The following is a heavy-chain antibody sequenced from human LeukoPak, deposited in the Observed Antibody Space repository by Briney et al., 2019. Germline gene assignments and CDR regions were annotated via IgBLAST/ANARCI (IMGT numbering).Heavy chain of an antibody. J-gene: IGHJ6*02. D-gene: IGHD2-2*01. CDR1: GYTFTSYG. CDR2: ISAYNGNT. CDR3: ARDWERGVVVPAATGYYYYYGMDV. V-gene: IGHV1-18*01. Sequence: ASVKVSCKASGYTFTSYGISWVRQAPGQGLEWMGWISAYNGNTNYAQKLRGRVTMTTDTSTSTAYMELRSLRSDDTAVYYCARDWERGVVVPAATGYYYYYGMDVWGQGTTVTVSS.